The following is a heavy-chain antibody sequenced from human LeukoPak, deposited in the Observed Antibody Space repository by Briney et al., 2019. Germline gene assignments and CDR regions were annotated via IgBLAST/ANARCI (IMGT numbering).Heavy chain of an antibody. CDR3: ASFYCSGGSCYSAYFDY. CDR2: IDDDGHTI. V-gene: IGHV3-20*04. CDR1: GYIFHEYA. D-gene: IGHD2-15*01. J-gene: IGHJ4*02. Sequence: PGGSLRLTCVASGYIFHEYAMHWIRQTPGGGLDWVASIDDDGHTIAYADSVKGRFTISRDNAKNSLYLQMNSLRAEDTAVYYCASFYCSGGSCYSAYFDYWGQGTLVTVSS.